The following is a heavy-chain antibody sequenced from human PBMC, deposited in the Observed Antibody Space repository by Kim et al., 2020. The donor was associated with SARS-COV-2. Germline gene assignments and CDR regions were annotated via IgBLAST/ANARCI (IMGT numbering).Heavy chain of an antibody. V-gene: IGHV5-51*01. D-gene: IGHD3-22*01. CDR3: AGLDYDTSGYYVRPYYFYGLDV. Sequence: GESLKISCKGSGYSFTSYWIGWVRQMPGKGLEWMGIIYLGDSDTRYSPSFQGQVTISADKSISTAYLQWSSLKASDTAMYYCAGLDYDTSGYYVRPYYFYGLDVWGQGTTVTVSS. J-gene: IGHJ6*02. CDR2: IYLGDSDT. CDR1: GYSFTSYW.